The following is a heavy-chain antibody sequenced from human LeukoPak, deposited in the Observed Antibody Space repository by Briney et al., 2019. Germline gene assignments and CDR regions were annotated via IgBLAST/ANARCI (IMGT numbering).Heavy chain of an antibody. J-gene: IGHJ1*01. CDR2: FYYNNNK. V-gene: IGHV2-5*01. CDR1: GFSLITNEVG. D-gene: IGHD6-19*01. CDR3: AHQGYDNGWHPFQH. Sequence: ECGPTLVNPTQTLTLTCTFSGFSLITNEVGVGWIRQPPGKALEWLALFYYNNNKFYSPSLENRVTVSKDTSKNQVVLTLTNMAPMDTATYYCAHQGYDNGWHPFQHWGQGTLVTVSS.